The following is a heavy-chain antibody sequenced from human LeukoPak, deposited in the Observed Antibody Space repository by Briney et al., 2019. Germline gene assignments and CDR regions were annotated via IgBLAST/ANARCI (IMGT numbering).Heavy chain of an antibody. CDR2: ISGSGGST. Sequence: GGSLRLSCAASGFTFSSYAMSWVRQAPGKGLEWVSAISGSGGSTYYAGSVKGRFTISRDNSKNTLYLQMNSLRAEDTAVYYCAKRPPRTSYIGSYYFDYWGQGTLVTVSS. CDR1: GFTFSSYA. CDR3: AKRPPRTSYIGSYYFDY. D-gene: IGHD1-26*01. J-gene: IGHJ4*02. V-gene: IGHV3-23*01.